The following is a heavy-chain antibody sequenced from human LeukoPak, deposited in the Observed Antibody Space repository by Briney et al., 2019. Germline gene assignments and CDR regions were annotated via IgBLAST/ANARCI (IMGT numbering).Heavy chain of an antibody. Sequence: GGSLRLSCAASGFTFSSYSMQWVRQTPGKGLEWVGIMSNSGENTFYGEAVKGRFTISRDNSQNTLYLQMNSLRPEDTAVYYCARGSLFSRAARSFFSWGQGTLVTVSS. CDR1: GFTFSSYS. J-gene: IGHJ5*02. CDR2: MSNSGENT. V-gene: IGHV3-30*03. D-gene: IGHD6-6*01. CDR3: ARGSLFSRAARSFFS.